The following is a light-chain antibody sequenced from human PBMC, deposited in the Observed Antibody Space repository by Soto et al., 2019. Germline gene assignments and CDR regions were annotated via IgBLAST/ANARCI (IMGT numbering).Light chain of an antibody. Sequence: QSALTQPPSASGSPGQSVTISCSGTSSDVGGYNYVSWYQQHPGKAPKPVIYEVSKRPSGVPDRFSGSKSGNTASLTVSGLQAEDEADYYCSSYGGSNNLIFGGGTKLTVL. J-gene: IGLJ2*01. V-gene: IGLV2-8*01. CDR2: EVS. CDR3: SSYGGSNNLI. CDR1: SSDVGGYNY.